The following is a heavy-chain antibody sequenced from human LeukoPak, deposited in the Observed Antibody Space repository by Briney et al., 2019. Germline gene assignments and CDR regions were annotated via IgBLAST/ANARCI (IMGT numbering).Heavy chain of an antibody. CDR1: GYTFTGYY. CDR3: ARVGVRFSGVDY. CDR2: INPNSGGT. Sequence: ASVKVSCKASGYTFTGYYMHWVRQAPGQGLKWMGWINPNSGGTNYAQKFQGRVTMTRDTSISTAYMELSRLRSDDTAVYYCARVGVRFSGVDYWGQGTLVTVSS. J-gene: IGHJ4*02. D-gene: IGHD3-10*01. V-gene: IGHV1-2*02.